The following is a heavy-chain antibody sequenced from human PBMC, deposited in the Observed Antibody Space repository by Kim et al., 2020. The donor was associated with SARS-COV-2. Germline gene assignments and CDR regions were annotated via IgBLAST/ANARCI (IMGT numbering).Heavy chain of an antibody. D-gene: IGHD2-15*01. Sequence: GGSLRLSCAASGFTFSSYGMHWVRQAPGKGLEWVAVIWYDGSNKYYADSVKGRFTISRDNSKNTLYLQMNSLRAEDTAVYYCARDLGYYCSGGSCYPYYYYGMDVWGQGTTVTVSS. CDR1: GFTFSSYG. CDR3: ARDLGYYCSGGSCYPYYYYGMDV. CDR2: IWYDGSNK. V-gene: IGHV3-33*01. J-gene: IGHJ6*02.